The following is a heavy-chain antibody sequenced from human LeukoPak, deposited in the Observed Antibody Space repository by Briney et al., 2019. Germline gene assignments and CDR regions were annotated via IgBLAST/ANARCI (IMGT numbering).Heavy chain of an antibody. D-gene: IGHD1-14*01. J-gene: IGHJ3*01. CDR1: GGSVSSGSYY. V-gene: IGHV4-61*01. Sequence: SETLSLTCTVSGGSVSSGSYYWSWIRQPPGKGLEWIGYIYYSGSTSYNPSLKGRVTMSLNKPKNQFSLKLTSVTAADTAVYYCARDLYIARWGQGTMVTVSS. CDR3: ARDLYIAR. CDR2: IYYSGST.